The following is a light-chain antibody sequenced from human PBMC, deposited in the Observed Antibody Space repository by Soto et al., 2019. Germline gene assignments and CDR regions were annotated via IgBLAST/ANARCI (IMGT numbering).Light chain of an antibody. CDR1: QGVTTAY. V-gene: IGKV3-15*01. J-gene: IGKJ1*01. CDR3: QQYNKWPWT. CDR2: GAS. Sequence: EVVLTQSPGTLSLSPGERATLSCRASQGVTTAYLAWYQHKPGQAPRLLIYGASPRATGIPGRFSGSGSGTVFTLTISSLQSEDFGVYYCQQYNKWPWTFGRGTKVEIK.